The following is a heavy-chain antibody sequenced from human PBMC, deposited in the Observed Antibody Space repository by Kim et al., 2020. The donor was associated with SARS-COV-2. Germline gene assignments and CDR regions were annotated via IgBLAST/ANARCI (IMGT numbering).Heavy chain of an antibody. V-gene: IGHV3-11*06. J-gene: IGHJ2*01. CDR3: ARDGDYYDSSGYYPYWYFDL. Sequence: RFTITRDNAKNSLYLQMNSLRAEDTAVYYCARDGDYYDSSGYYPYWYFDLWGRGTLVTVSS. D-gene: IGHD3-22*01.